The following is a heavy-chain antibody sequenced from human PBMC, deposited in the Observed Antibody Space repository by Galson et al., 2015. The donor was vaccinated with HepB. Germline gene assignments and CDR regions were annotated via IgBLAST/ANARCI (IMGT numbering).Heavy chain of an antibody. D-gene: IGHD2-15*01. V-gene: IGHV3-33*01. CDR1: GYTFSSYG. CDR2: IRYDGSNK. J-gene: IGHJ4*02. CDR3: ARLVVVAATNTSY. Sequence: SLRLSCAASGYTFSSYGMHWVRQAPGKGLEWVAVIRYDGSNKYYADSVKGRFTISRDNSKNTLCLQMNSLRAEDTAVYYCARLVVVAATNTSYWGQGTLVTVSS.